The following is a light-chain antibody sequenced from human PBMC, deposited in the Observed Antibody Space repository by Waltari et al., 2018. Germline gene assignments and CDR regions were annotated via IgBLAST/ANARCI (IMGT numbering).Light chain of an antibody. CDR3: QTGGHGTWV. Sequence: QLVLTQSPSASASLGASVKLTCTLSSRHSSNVIAWLQQQPEKGPRYWMKVNSDGSQNQGDGIPDRFSGSSSGAERYLTISSLQSEDEADYYCQTGGHGTWVFGGGTKLTVL. CDR1: SRHSSNV. J-gene: IGLJ3*02. V-gene: IGLV4-69*01. CDR2: VNSDGSQ.